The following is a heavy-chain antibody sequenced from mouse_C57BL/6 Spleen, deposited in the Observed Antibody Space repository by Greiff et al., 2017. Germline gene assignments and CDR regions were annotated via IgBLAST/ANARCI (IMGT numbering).Heavy chain of an antibody. CDR3: AKIFTGWYFDV. CDR1: GYTFTSYW. J-gene: IGHJ1*03. V-gene: IGHV1-50*01. CDR2: IDPSDSYT. Sequence: VKLMESGAELVKPGASVKLSCKASGYTFTSYWMQWVKQRPGQGLEWIGEIDPSDSYTNYNQKFKGKATLTVDTSSSTAYMQLSSLTSEDSAVYYCAKIFTGWYFDVWGTGTTVTVSS.